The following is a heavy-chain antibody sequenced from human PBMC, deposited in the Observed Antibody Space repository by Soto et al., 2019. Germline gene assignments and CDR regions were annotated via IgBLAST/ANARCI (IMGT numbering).Heavy chain of an antibody. J-gene: IGHJ4*02. CDR3: ARAGGTTVTGLWHFDS. Sequence: GRSLRLSCEASGFTFNTYSMHWVHQPPGKGLEWLAAIWYGGNQKYYADSVTGRFIISRDNSKKTLYLEMNSLRAEHTAVYYCARAGGTTVTGLWHFDSWGQGTLVTVSS. D-gene: IGHD4-17*01. CDR1: GFTFNTYS. CDR2: IWYGGNQK. V-gene: IGHV3-33*01.